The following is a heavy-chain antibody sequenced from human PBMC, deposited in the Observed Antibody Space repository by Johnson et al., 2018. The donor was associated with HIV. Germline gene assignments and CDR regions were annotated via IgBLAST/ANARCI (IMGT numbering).Heavy chain of an antibody. Sequence: VQLVESGGGLVQPGGSLRLSCAASGFTFSNYDMHWVRQATGKGLEWVSAIGTAGDTYYPGSVKGRFTISRENAKNTLYLQMNSLRAEDTAVYYCAETPGIAAAGTGYAFDIWGQGTMVTVSS. V-gene: IGHV3-13*04. CDR3: AETPGIAAAGTGYAFDI. CDR2: IGTAGDT. CDR1: GFTFSNYD. D-gene: IGHD6-13*01. J-gene: IGHJ3*02.